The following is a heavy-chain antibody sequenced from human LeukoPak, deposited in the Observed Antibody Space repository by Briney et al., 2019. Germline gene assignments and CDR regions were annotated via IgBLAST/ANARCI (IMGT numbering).Heavy chain of an antibody. CDR3: ARRGDYGRSFDY. V-gene: IGHV4-39*01. J-gene: IGHJ4*02. CDR1: GGSISSSSYY. D-gene: IGHD4-17*01. Sequence: KPSETLPLTCTVSGGSISSSSYYWGWIRQPPGKGLEWIGSIYYTGSTYYNPSLKSRVTISEDTSKNQSSLRLSSVTAADTAVYYCARRGDYGRSFDYWGQGTLVTVSS. CDR2: IYYTGST.